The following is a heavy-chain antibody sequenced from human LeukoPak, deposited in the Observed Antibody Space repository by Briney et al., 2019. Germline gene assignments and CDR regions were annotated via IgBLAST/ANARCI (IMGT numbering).Heavy chain of an antibody. CDR1: GGSISSGSYY. D-gene: IGHD3-22*01. CDR3: ARDPNSSGYYGIDY. Sequence: KNSQTLSLTCTVSGGSISSGSYYWSWIRQPAGKGLEWIGRIYTSGSTNYNPSLKSRVTISVDTSKNQFSPKLSSVTAADTAVYYCARDPNSSGYYGIDYWGQGTLVTVSS. V-gene: IGHV4-61*02. J-gene: IGHJ4*02. CDR2: IYTSGST.